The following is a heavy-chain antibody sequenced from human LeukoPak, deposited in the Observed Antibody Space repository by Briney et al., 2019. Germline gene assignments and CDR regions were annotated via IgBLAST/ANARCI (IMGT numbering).Heavy chain of an antibody. J-gene: IGHJ4*02. CDR1: GFTFSSYA. D-gene: IGHD4-23*01. CDR2: ISYDGSNK. V-gene: IGHV3-30-3*01. CDR3: ARDLSGNSYYFDY. Sequence: GRSLRLACAASGFTFSSYAMHWVRQAPGKGLEWVAVISYDGSNKYYADSVKGRFTISRDNSKNTLYLQMNSLRAEDTAVHYCARDLSGNSYYFDYWGQGTLVTVSS.